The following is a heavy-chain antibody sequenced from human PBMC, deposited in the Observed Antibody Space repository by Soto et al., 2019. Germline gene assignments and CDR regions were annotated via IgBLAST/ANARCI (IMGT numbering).Heavy chain of an antibody. CDR3: VAGGDGSGSYYHPGYFDY. V-gene: IGHV1-46*01. J-gene: IGHJ4*02. CDR2: INPSGGST. CDR1: GYTFTSYY. D-gene: IGHD3-10*01. Sequence: GASVKVSCKASGYTFTSYYMHWVRQAPGQGLEWMGIINPSGGSTSCAQKFQGRVTMTRDTSTSTVYMELSSLRSEDTAVYYCVAGGDGSGSYYHPGYFDYWGQGTLVTVSS.